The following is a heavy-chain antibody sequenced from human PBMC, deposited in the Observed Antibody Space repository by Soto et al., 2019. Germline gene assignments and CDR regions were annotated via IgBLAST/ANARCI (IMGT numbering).Heavy chain of an antibody. J-gene: IGHJ6*02. CDR3: ARDERFLEWSHSYGMDV. D-gene: IGHD3-3*01. Sequence: SVKVSCKASGGTFSSYAISWVRQAPGQGLEWMGGIIPIFGTANYAQKFQGRVTITADESTSTAYMELSSLRSEDTAVYYCARDERFLEWSHSYGMDVWGQGTTVTVSS. CDR1: GGTFSSYA. V-gene: IGHV1-69*13. CDR2: IIPIFGTA.